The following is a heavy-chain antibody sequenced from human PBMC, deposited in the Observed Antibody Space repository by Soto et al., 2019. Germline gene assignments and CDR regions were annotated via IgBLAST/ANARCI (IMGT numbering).Heavy chain of an antibody. J-gene: IGHJ4*02. Sequence: ASVKVSCKASGYSFTSYGISWVRQAPGQGLEWMGWISAYNGNTNYAQKLQGRVTMTTDTSTSTAYMELRSLRSDDTAVYYCARDRGGWYSIISGTVLPFVYWGQGTLVTVSS. CDR2: ISAYNGNT. CDR3: ARDRGGWYSIISGTVLPFVY. V-gene: IGHV1-18*01. CDR1: GYSFTSYG. D-gene: IGHD1-7*01.